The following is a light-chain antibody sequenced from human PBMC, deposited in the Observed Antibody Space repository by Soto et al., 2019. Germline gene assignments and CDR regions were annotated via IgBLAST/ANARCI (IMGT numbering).Light chain of an antibody. V-gene: IGLV2-23*01. Sequence: QSALTQPASVSGSPGQSITISCTGTSSDAGSYNFVSWYQQHPGKAPKVIIYEDSNRPSGVSNRISGSKSGNTASLTISGRQADDEADDYYCSYEGSSTSWVFGGGTKLTVL. J-gene: IGLJ3*02. CDR2: EDS. CDR1: SSDAGSYNF. CDR3: CSYEGSSTSWV.